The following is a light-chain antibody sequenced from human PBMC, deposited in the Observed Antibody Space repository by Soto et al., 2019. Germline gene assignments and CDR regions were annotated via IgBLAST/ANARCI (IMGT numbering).Light chain of an antibody. V-gene: IGKV3-20*01. Sequence: EIVLTQSPGTLSLSPGERATLSCRASQSVSVNSLAWYQQKGGQAPRLLIYAASTRATGVPDRFSGTGSGTDFTLTISRLEPEDFAVYHCQQYGTSPWTFGQGTKVDIK. CDR1: QSVSVNS. CDR3: QQYGTSPWT. J-gene: IGKJ1*01. CDR2: AAS.